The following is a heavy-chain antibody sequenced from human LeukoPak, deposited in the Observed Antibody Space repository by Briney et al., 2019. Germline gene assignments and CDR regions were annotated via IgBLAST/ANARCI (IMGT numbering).Heavy chain of an antibody. D-gene: IGHD5-18*01. V-gene: IGHV1-2*02. J-gene: IGHJ6*01. Sequence: ASVKVSCKASGYTFTDYYMHWVRQAPGQGPEWMGWINPTSGGTLYAQRFQGRVTMTRDTSISTAYMELNSLTSDDTAVYYCASVDTIAMESPLDVWGQGTTVTVSS. CDR2: INPTSGGT. CDR1: GYTFTDYY. CDR3: ASVDTIAMESPLDV.